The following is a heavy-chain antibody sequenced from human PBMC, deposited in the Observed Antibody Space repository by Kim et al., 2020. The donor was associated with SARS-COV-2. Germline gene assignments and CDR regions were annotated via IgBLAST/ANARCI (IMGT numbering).Heavy chain of an antibody. V-gene: IGHV1-3*01. D-gene: IGHD2-15*01. CDR3: ASESIGVVVVVTGLDY. Sequence: KFQGRVTITRDTSASTAYMELSSLRSEDTAIYFCASESIGVVVVVTGLDYWGQGTLVTVSS. J-gene: IGHJ4*02.